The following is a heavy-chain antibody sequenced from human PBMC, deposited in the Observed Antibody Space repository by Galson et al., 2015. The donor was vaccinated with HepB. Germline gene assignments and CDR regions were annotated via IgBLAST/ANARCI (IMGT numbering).Heavy chain of an antibody. CDR3: AKIKSGGGSFDI. Sequence: LSLTCTVSGGSISSSPYYWGWIRRPPGKGLEWIAYIFSTGSNNYNPSLRSRATISIDTSEKQFSLKLNSVTAADTAVYYCAKIKSGGGSFDIWGQGRMVTVSS. D-gene: IGHD4-23*01. V-gene: IGHV4-61*05. CDR1: GGSISSSPYY. J-gene: IGHJ3*02. CDR2: IFSTGSN.